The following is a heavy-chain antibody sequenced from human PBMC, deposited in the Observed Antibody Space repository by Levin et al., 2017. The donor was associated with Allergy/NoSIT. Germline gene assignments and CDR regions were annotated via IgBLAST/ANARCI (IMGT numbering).Heavy chain of an antibody. CDR2: ISSSSSYI. D-gene: IGHD3-9*01. Sequence: GGSLRLSCAASGFTFSSYSMNWVRQAPGKGLEWVSSISSSSSYIYYADSVKGRFTISRDNAKNSLYLQMNSLRAEDTAVYYCARDSFDDARGFYAFDIWGQGTMVTVSS. CDR1: GFTFSSYS. V-gene: IGHV3-21*01. CDR3: ARDSFDDARGFYAFDI. J-gene: IGHJ3*02.